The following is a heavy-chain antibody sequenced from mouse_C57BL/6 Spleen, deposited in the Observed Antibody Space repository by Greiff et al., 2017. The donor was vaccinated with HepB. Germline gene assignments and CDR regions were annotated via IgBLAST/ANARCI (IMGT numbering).Heavy chain of an antibody. D-gene: IGHD2-1*01. V-gene: IGHV1-81*01. CDR2: IYPRSGNT. J-gene: IGHJ2*01. CDR1: GYTFTSYG. CDR3: ARWNGNLYYFDY. Sequence: VKLQESGAELARPGASVKLSCKASGYTFTSYGISWVKQRTGQGLEWIGEIYPRSGNTYYNEKFKGKAKLTADKSSSTAYMELRSLTSEDSAVYFCARWNGNLYYFDYWGQGTTLTVSS.